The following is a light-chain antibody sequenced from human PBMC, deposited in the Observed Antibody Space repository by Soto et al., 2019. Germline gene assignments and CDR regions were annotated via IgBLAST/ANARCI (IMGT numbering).Light chain of an antibody. CDR3: QQYYGSPPRT. Sequence: DIVMTQSPDSLAVSLGERATINCKSSQSVLYSSNNKNYLAWYQQKPGQPPKLLISWASTRESGGPDRFSGSGSGTDFTLTISSLQAEDVAVYYCQQYYGSPPRTFGQGTKVEIK. J-gene: IGKJ1*01. CDR1: QSVLYSSNNKNY. CDR2: WAS. V-gene: IGKV4-1*01.